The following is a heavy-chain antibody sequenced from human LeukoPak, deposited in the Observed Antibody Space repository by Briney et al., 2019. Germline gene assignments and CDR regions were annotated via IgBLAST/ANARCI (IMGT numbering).Heavy chain of an antibody. Sequence: PSQTLSLTCTVSGGSISSGGYYWSWIRQHPGKGLEWIGYIYYSGSTYYNPSLESRVTISVDTSKNQFSLKLSSVTAADTAVYCCSANYYDSSGYYYDFDYWGQGTLVTVSS. CDR3: SANYYDSSGYYYDFDY. CDR2: IYYSGST. V-gene: IGHV4-31*03. D-gene: IGHD3-22*01. CDR1: GGSISSGGYY. J-gene: IGHJ4*02.